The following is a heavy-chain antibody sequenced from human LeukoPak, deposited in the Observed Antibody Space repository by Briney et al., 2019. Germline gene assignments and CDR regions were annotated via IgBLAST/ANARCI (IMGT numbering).Heavy chain of an antibody. J-gene: IGHJ4*02. V-gene: IGHV4-59*01. CDR3: ARATVTLFDY. Sequence: SETLSLTCTVSGGSISSYYWSWIRQPPGKGLGWIGYIYYSGSTNYNPSLKSRVTISVDTSKNQFSLKLSSVTAADTAVYYCARATVTLFDYWGQGTLVTVSS. D-gene: IGHD4-17*01. CDR2: IYYSGST. CDR1: GGSISSYY.